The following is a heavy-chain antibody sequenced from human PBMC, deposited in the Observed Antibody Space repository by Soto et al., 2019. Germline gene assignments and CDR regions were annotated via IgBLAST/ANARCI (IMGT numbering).Heavy chain of an antibody. V-gene: IGHV1-2*02. CDR2: INPYTGGT. D-gene: IGHD2-21*02. CDR1: GYTFTGYY. Sequence: GASVKVSCKASGYTFTGYYVLWVRQAPGQGPECMGWINPYTGGTKYAQKFQGRVTMTRDTSISTAYMELSNLISDDTAVYYCATELHHCGGDCYRGPYFGMDVWGQGTTVTVSS. J-gene: IGHJ6*02. CDR3: ATELHHCGGDCYRGPYFGMDV.